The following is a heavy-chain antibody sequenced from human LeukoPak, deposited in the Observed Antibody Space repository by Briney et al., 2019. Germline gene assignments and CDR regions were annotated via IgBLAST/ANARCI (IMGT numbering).Heavy chain of an antibody. J-gene: IGHJ6*03. CDR1: GFTFSSYA. CDR2: ISGSGGST. V-gene: IGHV3-23*01. CDR3: AKTGAGYYYMDV. Sequence: GGSLRLSCAASGFTFSSYAMCWVRQAPGKGLEWVSAISGSGGSTYYAGSVKGRFTISRDNSKNTLYLQMNSLRAEDTAVYYCAKTGAGYYYMDVWGKGTTVTVSS. D-gene: IGHD7-27*01.